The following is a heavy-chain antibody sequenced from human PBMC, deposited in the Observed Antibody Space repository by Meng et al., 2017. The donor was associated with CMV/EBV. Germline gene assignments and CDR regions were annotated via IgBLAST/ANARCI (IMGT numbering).Heavy chain of an antibody. D-gene: IGHD2-2*01. J-gene: IGHJ6*02. CDR2: ISSSSSYI. CDR3: ARDQDIVVVPAAINFYYYYGMDV. CDR1: GFTFSSYS. Sequence: GESLKISRAASGFTFSSYSMNWVRQAPGKGLEWVSSISSSSSYIYYADSVKGRFTISRDNAKNSLYLQMNSLRAEDTAVYYCARDQDIVVVPAAINFYYYYGMDVWGQGTTVTVSS. V-gene: IGHV3-21*01.